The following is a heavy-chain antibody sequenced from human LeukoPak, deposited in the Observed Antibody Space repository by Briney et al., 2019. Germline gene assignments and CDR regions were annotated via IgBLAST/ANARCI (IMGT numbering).Heavy chain of an antibody. V-gene: IGHV3-33*01. CDR3: ARETGIIGRDSRVDY. Sequence: PGGSLRLSCAASGFTFSRHGMHWVRQAPGKGLEWVAIIRYDGSEKYYADSVEGRFTISKDNSRDTLYLEMDSLRVDGTAVYYCARETGIIGRDSRVDYWGQGALVTVSS. D-gene: IGHD1-14*01. CDR2: IRYDGSEK. CDR1: GFTFSRHG. J-gene: IGHJ4*02.